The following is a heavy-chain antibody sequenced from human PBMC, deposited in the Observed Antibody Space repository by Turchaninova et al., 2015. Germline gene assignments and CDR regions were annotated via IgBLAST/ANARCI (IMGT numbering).Heavy chain of an antibody. CDR1: XXSFSVYY. J-gene: IGHJ5*02. D-gene: IGHD2-2*01. V-gene: IGHV4-34*01. CDR3: ARGIVVVPAAILGWFDP. Sequence: QVQLQQXGXGLXXPSEPXPLTXXVYXXSFSVYYWSSIRQPPGKGRECIGEINHSGSTNYNPSLKSRVTISVDTSKNQFSLKLSSVTAADTAVYYCARGIVVVPAAILGWFDPWGQGTLVTVSS. CDR2: INHSGST.